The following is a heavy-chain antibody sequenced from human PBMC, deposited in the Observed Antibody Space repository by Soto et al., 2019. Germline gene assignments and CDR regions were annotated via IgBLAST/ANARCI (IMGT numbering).Heavy chain of an antibody. CDR3: AHRVLRTVFGLVTTTAIYFDF. CDR1: GFSLTTSGVG. CDR2: ISWDDDK. V-gene: IGHV2-5*02. Sequence: QITLKESGPPVVKPTEALTLTCTFSGFSLTTSGVGVGWVRQSPGKAPEWLALISWDDDKRYSTSLKSRLTLTKDTSKKQVVPTMANVDPADTATYYCAHRVLRTVFGLVTTTAIYFDFWGQGTPVVVSS. D-gene: IGHD3-3*01. J-gene: IGHJ4*02.